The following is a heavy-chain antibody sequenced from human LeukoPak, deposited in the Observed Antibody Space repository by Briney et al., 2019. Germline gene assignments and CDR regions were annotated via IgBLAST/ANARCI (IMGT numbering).Heavy chain of an antibody. CDR2: INPNSGDT. D-gene: IGHD4-17*01. Sequence: ASVKVSCKASGYTFTGYYMHWVRQAPGQGLEWMGRINPNSGDTNYAQKFQGRVTMTRDTSIKIAYMELRRLRSDDTAMYYCTRDRGTTYASDIWGRGTMVTVSS. J-gene: IGHJ3*02. V-gene: IGHV1-2*06. CDR3: TRDRGTTYASDI. CDR1: GYTFTGYY.